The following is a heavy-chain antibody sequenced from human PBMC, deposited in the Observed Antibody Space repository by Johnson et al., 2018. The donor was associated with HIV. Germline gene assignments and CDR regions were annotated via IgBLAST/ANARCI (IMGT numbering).Heavy chain of an antibody. Sequence: QVQLVESGGGVVQPGGSLRLSCAASGFTFSSYGMHWVRQAPGKGLEWVAFIRYDGSNKYYADSVKGRFTISRDNSKNTLYLQRNSLRAEDTAVYYCTTDFTLDAFDIWGQGTMVTVSS. CDR2: IRYDGSNK. V-gene: IGHV3-30*02. CDR3: TTDFTLDAFDI. CDR1: GFTFSSYG. J-gene: IGHJ3*02.